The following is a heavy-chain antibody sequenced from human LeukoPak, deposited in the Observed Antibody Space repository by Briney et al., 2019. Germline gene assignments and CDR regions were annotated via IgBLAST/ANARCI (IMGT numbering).Heavy chain of an antibody. CDR3: AKVGGYGSGSYLDNWFDP. V-gene: IGHV3-30*02. D-gene: IGHD3-10*01. CDR1: GFAFSSYD. Sequence: PGGSLRLSCTASGFAFSSYDMHWVRQAPGKGLEWVAFIRYDGSDKYYADSVKGRFTISRDNSRNTLYLEMSSLRAEDTAVYYCAKVGGYGSGSYLDNWFDPWGQGTLVTVSS. J-gene: IGHJ5*02. CDR2: IRYDGSDK.